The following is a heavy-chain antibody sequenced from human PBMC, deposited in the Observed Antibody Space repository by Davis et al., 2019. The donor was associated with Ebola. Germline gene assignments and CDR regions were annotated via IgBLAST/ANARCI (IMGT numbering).Heavy chain of an antibody. V-gene: IGHV4-34*01. CDR1: GGSFSGYY. J-gene: IGHJ6*02. D-gene: IGHD5-24*01. Sequence: PSETLSLTCAVYGGSFSGYYWSWIRQPPGKGLEWIGEINHSGSTNYNPSLKSRVTISVDTSKNQFSLKLSSVTAADTAVYYCARSEEMATTTYYYGMDVWGQGTTVTVSS. CDR2: INHSGST. CDR3: ARSEEMATTTYYYGMDV.